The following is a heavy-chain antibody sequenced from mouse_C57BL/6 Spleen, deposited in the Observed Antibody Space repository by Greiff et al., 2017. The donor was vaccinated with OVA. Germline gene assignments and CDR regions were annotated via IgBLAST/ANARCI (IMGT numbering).Heavy chain of an antibody. CDR2: ISSGSSTI. D-gene: IGHD2-5*01. CDR1: GFTFSDYG. Sequence: EVQVVESGGGLVKPGGSLKLSCAASGFTFSDYGMHWVRQAPEKGLEWVAYISSGSSTIYYADTVKGRFTISRDNAKNTLFLQMTSLRSEDTAMYYCARGGYSKGEAMDYWGQGTSVTVSS. J-gene: IGHJ4*01. CDR3: ARGGYSKGEAMDY. V-gene: IGHV5-17*01.